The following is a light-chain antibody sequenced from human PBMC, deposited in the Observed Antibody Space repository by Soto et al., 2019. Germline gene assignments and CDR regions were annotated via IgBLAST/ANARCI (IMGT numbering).Light chain of an antibody. CDR1: QSVSTNY. CDR3: QQYGSVPLT. V-gene: IGKV3-20*01. J-gene: IGKJ4*01. Sequence: EIVLTQSPGILSLSPGERTTLSCRASQSVSTNYLAWYQQKPGQAPRLLIYGASCRATGIPDRFSGSGSGADFTLTISRREPEDFAVYYCQQYGSVPLTFGGGTKVEIK. CDR2: GAS.